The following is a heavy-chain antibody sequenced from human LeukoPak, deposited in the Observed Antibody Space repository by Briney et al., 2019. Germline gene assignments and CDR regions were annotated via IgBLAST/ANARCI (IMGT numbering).Heavy chain of an antibody. V-gene: IGHV3-11*04. CDR3: AREGVVWSSSWSPYFDY. D-gene: IGHD6-13*01. CDR2: ISSSGSTI. CDR1: GFTFSSYA. J-gene: IGHJ4*02. Sequence: GGSLRLSCAASGFTFSSYAMSWIRQAPGKGLEWVSYISSSGSTIYYADSVKGRFTISRDNAKNSLYLQMNSLRAEDTAVYYCAREGVVWSSSWSPYFDYWGQGTLVTVSS.